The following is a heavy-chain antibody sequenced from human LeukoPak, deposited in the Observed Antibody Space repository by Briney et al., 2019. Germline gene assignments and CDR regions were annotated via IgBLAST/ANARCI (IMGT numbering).Heavy chain of an antibody. V-gene: IGHV3-23*01. CDR1: GFTFSSYA. J-gene: IGHJ3*02. CDR2: ISGSGGST. Sequence: GGSLRLSCAASGFTFSSYAMSWVRQAPGKGLEWVSAISGSGGSTYYADSVKGRFTISRDNSKNTLYLQMNSLRAEDTAVYYCAKVLDADSSASNALDIWGQGTMVTVSS. D-gene: IGHD3-22*01. CDR3: AKVLDADSSASNALDI.